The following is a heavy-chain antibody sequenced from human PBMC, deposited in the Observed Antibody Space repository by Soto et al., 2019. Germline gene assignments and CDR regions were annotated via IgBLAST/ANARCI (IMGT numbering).Heavy chain of an antibody. V-gene: IGHV3-21*01. CDR3: ARGGSAERQTDGDSYHYYPMDV. Sequence: PGGALRLSCASSGFTFASYNMLWVRPAPGEGLEWVVSISHHSDYIYHADSVKGRFTVSRDNAKNSLFLEMTILRDEDTAVYYCARGGSAERQTDGDSYHYYPMDVWGQGTTVTVSS. D-gene: IGHD3-22*01. CDR2: ISHHSDYI. J-gene: IGHJ6*02. CDR1: GFTFASYN.